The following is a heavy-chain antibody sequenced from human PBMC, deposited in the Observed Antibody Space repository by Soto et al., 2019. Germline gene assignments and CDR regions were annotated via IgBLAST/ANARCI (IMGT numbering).Heavy chain of an antibody. D-gene: IGHD6-13*01. CDR3: GVSAGLDF. CDR1: GFSPTTYA. CDR2: ISADTGEP. V-gene: IGHV1-18*01. Sequence: QVQLVQSGAEVKRPGASVKISCKASGFSPTTYAFSWVRRAPGKGLEWMGLISADTGEPRYAQKFQGSVAMTPDTSTSTAYMELRRLTSDDTAVYYCGVSAGLDFWGQGTLVTVSS. J-gene: IGHJ4*02.